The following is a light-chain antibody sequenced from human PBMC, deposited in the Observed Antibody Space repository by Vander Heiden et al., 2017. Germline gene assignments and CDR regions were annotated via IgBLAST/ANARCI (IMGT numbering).Light chain of an antibody. CDR3: SSYTRSSTYV. V-gene: IGLV2-14*01. J-gene: IGLJ1*01. CDR1: SSVFGGNNY. CDR2: DVS. Sequence: QSALTQPASVSGSPGQAITISCTGTSSVFGGNNYVSWYQQHRDKAPKLMIYDVSHRPSGVSNRFSGSKSGNTASLTSSGLQAEDEADYYCSSYTRSSTYVFGTGTKVTVL.